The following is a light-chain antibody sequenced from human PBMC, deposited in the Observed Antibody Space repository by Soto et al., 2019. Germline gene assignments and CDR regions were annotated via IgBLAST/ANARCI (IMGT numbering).Light chain of an antibody. Sequence: DIQMTQSPSTLSASVGDRVTITCRASQSISNWLAWYQQKPGKAPKLLMYDASYLQSGVPSRFIGSVSGTEFTLTISSLQPDDFATFYCQQYNSYSEAFGQGTKVDIK. CDR2: DAS. J-gene: IGKJ1*01. CDR1: QSISNW. CDR3: QQYNSYSEA. V-gene: IGKV1-5*01.